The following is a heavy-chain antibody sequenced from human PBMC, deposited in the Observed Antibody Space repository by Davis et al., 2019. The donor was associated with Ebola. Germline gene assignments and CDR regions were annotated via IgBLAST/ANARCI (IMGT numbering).Heavy chain of an antibody. CDR3: ARLLGYCSGGSCYQDY. Sequence: PGGSLRLSCAASGFTFSDYYMSWIRQAPGKGLEWVSYISSSSSYTNYADSVKGRFTISRDNAKNSLYLQMNSQRAEDTAVYYCARLLGYCSGGSCYQDYWGQGTLVTVSS. J-gene: IGHJ4*02. CDR1: GFTFSDYY. V-gene: IGHV3-11*06. D-gene: IGHD2-15*01. CDR2: ISSSSSYT.